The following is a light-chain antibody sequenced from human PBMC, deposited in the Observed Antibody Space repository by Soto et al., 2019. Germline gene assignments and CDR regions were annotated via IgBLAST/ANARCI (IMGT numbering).Light chain of an antibody. CDR2: DTI. CDR1: TGAVTSGHY. J-gene: IGLJ2*01. Sequence: QAVVTQEPSLTLSPGGTVTLTCGSSTGAVTSGHYPYWFQQKPGQAPRTLIYDTIIKHSWTPARFSGSLLGGKAALTLSGAQPEDEAEYSCLLSYSGAVVFGGGTKLTVL. V-gene: IGLV7-46*01. CDR3: LLSYSGAVV.